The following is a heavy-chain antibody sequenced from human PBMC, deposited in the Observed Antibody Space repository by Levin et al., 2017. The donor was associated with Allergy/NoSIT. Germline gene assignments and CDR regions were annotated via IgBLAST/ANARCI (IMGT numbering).Heavy chain of an antibody. V-gene: IGHV4-61*02. J-gene: IGHJ3*02. CDR3: ARDAGLYYYGSGSYITFDI. CDR1: GGSISSGSYY. D-gene: IGHD3-10*01. Sequence: SQTLSLTCTVSGGSISSGSYYWSWIRQPAGKGLEWIGRIYTSGSTNYNPSLKSRVTISVDTSKNQFSLKLSSVTAADTAVYYCARDAGLYYYGSGSYITFDIWGQGTMVTVSS. CDR2: IYTSGST.